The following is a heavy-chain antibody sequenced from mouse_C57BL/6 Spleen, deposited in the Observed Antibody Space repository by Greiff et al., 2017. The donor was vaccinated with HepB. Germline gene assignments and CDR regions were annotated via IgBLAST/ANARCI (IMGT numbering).Heavy chain of an antibody. J-gene: IGHJ3*01. CDR1: GYTFTSYW. CDR3: ASYHEAWFAY. CDR2: IDPSDSYT. V-gene: IGHV1-69*01. Sequence: QVQLQQSGAELVMPGASVKLSCKASGYTFTSYWMHWVKQRPGQGLEWIGEIDPSDSYTNYNQKFKGKSTLTVDKSSITAYMQLSSLTSEDSAVYYCASYHEAWFAYWGQGTLVTVSA.